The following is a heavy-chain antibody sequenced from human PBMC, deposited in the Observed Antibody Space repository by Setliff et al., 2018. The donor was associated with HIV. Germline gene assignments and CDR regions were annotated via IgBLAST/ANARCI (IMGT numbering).Heavy chain of an antibody. CDR1: GGSISSSNYC. Sequence: SETLSLTCTVSGGSISSSNYCWGWIRQPPGKGLEYIGSMHYSGSTYYNPSLKSRVTISVDTSKNQFSLKLSSVTAADTAVYYCARTWWLRSNWFDPWGQGTQVTVSS. J-gene: IGHJ5*02. CDR2: MHYSGST. CDR3: ARTWWLRSNWFDP. D-gene: IGHD5-12*01. V-gene: IGHV4-39*01.